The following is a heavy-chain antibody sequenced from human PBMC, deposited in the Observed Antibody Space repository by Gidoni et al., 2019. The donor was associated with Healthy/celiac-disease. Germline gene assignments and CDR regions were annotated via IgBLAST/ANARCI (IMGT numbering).Heavy chain of an antibody. CDR1: GGSISSYY. CDR3: ASGVVGATYNWFDP. J-gene: IGHJ5*02. D-gene: IGHD1-26*01. Sequence: QVQLQESGPRLVKPSETLSLPCPVSGGSISSYYWSWIRQPAGKGLEWIGRIYTSGSTNYNPSLKSRVTMSVDTSKNQFSLKLSSVTAADTAVYYCASGVVGATYNWFDPWGQGTLVTVSS. CDR2: IYTSGST. V-gene: IGHV4-4*07.